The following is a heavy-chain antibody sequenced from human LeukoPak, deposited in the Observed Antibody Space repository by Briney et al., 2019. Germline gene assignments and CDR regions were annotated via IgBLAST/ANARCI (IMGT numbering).Heavy chain of an antibody. D-gene: IGHD4-23*01. J-gene: IGHJ4*02. CDR1: GFTFSSSA. Sequence: LPGGSLRLSCAASGFTFSSSAMSWVRQVPGKGLEWVSGISASGGSTSYADSVKGRFTISRDNAKNSLFLQMNSLRVEDTAVYYCARGGGHLDCWGQGTLVTVSS. CDR2: ISASGGST. CDR3: ARGGGHLDC. V-gene: IGHV3-23*01.